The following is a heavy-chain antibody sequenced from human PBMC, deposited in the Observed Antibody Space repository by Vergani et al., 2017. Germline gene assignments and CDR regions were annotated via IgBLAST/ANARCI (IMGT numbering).Heavy chain of an antibody. V-gene: IGHV3-48*01. CDR1: GFTFSSYS. CDR3: AKNAGISTTRDYYAMDV. D-gene: IGHD6-13*01. J-gene: IGHJ6*02. Sequence: EVQLVESGGGLVQPGGSLRLSCAASGFTFSSYSMNWVRQAPGKGLEWVSYISSSSSTIYYADSVKGRFTISRDNAKNSLYLQMNSLRAEDTAVYYCAKNAGISTTRDYYAMDVWGQGTTVTVSS. CDR2: ISSSSSTI.